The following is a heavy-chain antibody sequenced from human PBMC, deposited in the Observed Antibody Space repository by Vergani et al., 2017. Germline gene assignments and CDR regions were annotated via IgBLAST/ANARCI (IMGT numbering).Heavy chain of an antibody. D-gene: IGHD6-6*01. CDR2: NIPIFGTA. CDR3: ARGGEYSSSSVSYYYGMDV. J-gene: IGHJ6*02. Sequence: QVQLVQSGAEVKKPGSSVKVSCKASGGTFSSYAISWVRQAPGQGLEWMGGNIPIFGTANYAQKFQGRVTITADESTSTAYMELSSLRSEDTAVYYCARGGEYSSSSVSYYYGMDVWGQGSTVTVSS. V-gene: IGHV1-69*01. CDR1: GGTFSSYA.